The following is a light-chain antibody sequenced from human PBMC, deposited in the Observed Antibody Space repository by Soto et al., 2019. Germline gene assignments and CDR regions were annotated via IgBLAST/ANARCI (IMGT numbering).Light chain of an antibody. CDR1: QSINSW. CDR3: QQYNSYSWT. V-gene: IGKV1-5*03. Sequence: DIQMTQSPSTLSASVGDRVSITCRASQSINSWLAWYRQKPGKAPKLLIYKASGLESGVPSRFSGSGSGTEFTLTISSLQPDDFATYYCQQYNSYSWTFGQGTKVEIK. J-gene: IGKJ1*01. CDR2: KAS.